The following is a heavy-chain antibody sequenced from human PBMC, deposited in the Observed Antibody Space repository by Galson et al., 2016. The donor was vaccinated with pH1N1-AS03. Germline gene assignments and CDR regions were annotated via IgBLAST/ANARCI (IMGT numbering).Heavy chain of an antibody. J-gene: IGHJ4*02. D-gene: IGHD3-10*01. CDR3: AREDYNTEFETVIDY. Sequence: TLSLTCTVSGGSISSGSFYWSWIRQPAGNGLEWIGRIYTTGSTNYNPSLKSRVTISIDTSKNPFSLKRNSMTAADTAMYYCAREDYNTEFETVIDYWGRGTLFAGSS. CDR2: IYTTGST. CDR1: GGSISSGSFY. V-gene: IGHV4-61*02.